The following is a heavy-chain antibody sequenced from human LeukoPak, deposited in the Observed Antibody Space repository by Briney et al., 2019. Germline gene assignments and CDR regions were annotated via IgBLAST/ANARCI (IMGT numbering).Heavy chain of an antibody. CDR1: GFTFTTYA. Sequence: PGRSLRLSCAASGFTFTTYAMSWVRQAPGKGLEWVSTVGGSGGNTYYADSVKGRFTISRDNSKNTLYLQMNSLKAEDTAVYYCAKRERIAARNWFDPWGQGTLVTVSS. D-gene: IGHD6-6*01. CDR2: VGGSGGNT. J-gene: IGHJ5*02. CDR3: AKRERIAARNWFDP. V-gene: IGHV3-23*01.